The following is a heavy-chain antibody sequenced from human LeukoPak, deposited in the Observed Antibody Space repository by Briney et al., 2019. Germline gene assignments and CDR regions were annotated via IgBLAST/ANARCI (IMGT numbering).Heavy chain of an antibody. CDR1: GYTFTSYG. D-gene: IGHD3-10*01. Sequence: GASVKVSCKASGYTFTSYGISWVRQAPGQGLEWMGWISAYNGNTNYAQKLQGRVTMTTDTSTSTAYMELRGLRSDDTAVYYCARVWPDYYGSGSFYYWGQGTLVTVSS. CDR2: ISAYNGNT. J-gene: IGHJ4*02. CDR3: ARVWPDYYGSGSFYY. V-gene: IGHV1-18*01.